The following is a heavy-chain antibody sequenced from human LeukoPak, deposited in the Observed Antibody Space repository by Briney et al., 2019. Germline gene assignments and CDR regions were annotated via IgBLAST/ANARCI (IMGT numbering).Heavy chain of an antibody. CDR3: ARGPATYYHDSSGPPFDY. V-gene: IGHV4-59*11. J-gene: IGHJ4*02. CDR1: SDSISGLY. Sequence: SETLSLTCIVPSDSISGLYWTWLRQPPRKELDWLGCMYSSGSTNYNLSLKSRVTMSIDTSKKQFSLTVSSVTAADTAFYYCARGPATYYHDSSGPPFDYWGQGTLVTVSS. CDR2: MYSSGST. D-gene: IGHD3-22*01.